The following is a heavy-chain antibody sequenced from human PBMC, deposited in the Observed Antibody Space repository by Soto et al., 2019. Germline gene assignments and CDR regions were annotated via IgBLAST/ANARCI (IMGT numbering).Heavy chain of an antibody. CDR3: ARRGYCSSTSCYSFGMDV. CDR2: IYPGDSDT. CDR1: GYSFTSYW. D-gene: IGHD2-2*02. Sequence: GESLKISCKGSGYSFTSYWIGWVRQMPGKGLEWMGIIYPGDSDTRYSPSFQGQVTISADKSISTAYLQWSSLKASDTAMYYCARRGYCSSTSCYSFGMDVWGQGTTVTVSS. J-gene: IGHJ6*02. V-gene: IGHV5-51*01.